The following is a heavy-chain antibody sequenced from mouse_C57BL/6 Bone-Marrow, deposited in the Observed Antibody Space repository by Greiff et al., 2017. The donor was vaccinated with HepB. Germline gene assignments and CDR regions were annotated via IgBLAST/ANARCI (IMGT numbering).Heavy chain of an antibody. V-gene: IGHV5-9*01. CDR3: ARLWDGYL. D-gene: IGHD2-3*01. J-gene: IGHJ3*01. CDR2: ISGGGGNT. CDR1: GFTFSSYT. Sequence: EVQGVESGGGLVKPGGSLKLSCAASGFTFSSYTMSWVRQTPEKRLEWVATISGGGGNTYYPDSVKGRFTISRDNAKNTLYLQMSSLRSEDTALYYCARLWDGYLGGQGTLVTVSA.